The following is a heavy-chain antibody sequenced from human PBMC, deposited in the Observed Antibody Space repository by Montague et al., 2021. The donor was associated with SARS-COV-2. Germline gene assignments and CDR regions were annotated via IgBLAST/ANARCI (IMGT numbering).Heavy chain of an antibody. Sequence: SETLSLACTVSGGSISSYYWRWIRQPPGKGLEWIGYIYYSGGTNYNPSLKSRVTISVDTSKNQFSLKLSSVTAADTAVYYCARTYYDILTGYYNRGAFDIWGQGTMVTVSS. CDR2: IYYSGGT. D-gene: IGHD3-9*01. V-gene: IGHV4-59*08. CDR1: GGSISSYY. J-gene: IGHJ3*02. CDR3: ARTYYDILTGYYNRGAFDI.